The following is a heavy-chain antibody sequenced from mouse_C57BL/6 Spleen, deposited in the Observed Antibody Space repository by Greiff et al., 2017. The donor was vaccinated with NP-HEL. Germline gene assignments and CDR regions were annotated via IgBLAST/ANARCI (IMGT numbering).Heavy chain of an antibody. CDR1: GFTFSDYY. V-gene: IGHV5-12*01. J-gene: IGHJ1*03. Sequence: EVKLMESGGGLVQPGGSLKLSCAASGFTFSDYYMYWVRQTPEKRLEWVAYISNGGGSTYYPDTVKGRVTISRDNAKNTLYLQMSRLKSEDTAMYYCARSTTVEGYWYFDVWGTGTTVTVSS. CDR2: ISNGGGST. D-gene: IGHD1-1*01. CDR3: ARSTTVEGYWYFDV.